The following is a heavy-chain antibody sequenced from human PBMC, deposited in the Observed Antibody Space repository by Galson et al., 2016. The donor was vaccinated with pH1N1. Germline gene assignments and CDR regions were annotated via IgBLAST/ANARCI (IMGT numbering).Heavy chain of an antibody. J-gene: IGHJ3*02. CDR2: IYYNGHT. D-gene: IGHD5-18*01. Sequence: LSLPCSVSGVSISGYYWGWIRQSPGKGLDYVGYIYYNGHTSYSPSLKSRVTMSLDMSKNQFSLKLTSVTAADTAVYFCARSGSRYGSDAFDMWGQGTTVTVSS. CDR3: ARSGSRYGSDAFDM. CDR1: GVSISGYY. V-gene: IGHV4-59*01.